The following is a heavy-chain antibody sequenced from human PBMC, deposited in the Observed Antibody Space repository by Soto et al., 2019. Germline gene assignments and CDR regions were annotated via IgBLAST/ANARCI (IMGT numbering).Heavy chain of an antibody. D-gene: IGHD1-7*01. CDR2: IWYDGSNK. CDR1: GFTFSSCG. V-gene: IGHV3-33*01. CDR3: AREGHWNYEDY. J-gene: IGHJ4*02. Sequence: QVQLVESGGGVVQPGRSLRLSCAASGFTFSSCGMHWVRQAPGKGLEWVAAIWYDGSNKYYADSVKGRFTISRDNSKNTLSLQMNSLRAEDTAVYYCAREGHWNYEDYWGQGTLVTVSS.